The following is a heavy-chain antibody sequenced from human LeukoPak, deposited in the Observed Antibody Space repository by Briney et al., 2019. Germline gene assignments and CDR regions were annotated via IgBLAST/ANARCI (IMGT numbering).Heavy chain of an antibody. CDR1: GGSISSYY. CDR3: ASFDYGGNSGAFDI. Sequence: SETLSLTCTVSGGSISSYYWSWIRQPPGKGLEWIGYIYTSGSTNYNSSLKSRVTISVDTSKNQFSLKLSSVTAADTAVYYCASFDYGGNSGAFDIWGQGTMVTVSS. D-gene: IGHD4-23*01. V-gene: IGHV4-4*09. CDR2: IYTSGST. J-gene: IGHJ3*02.